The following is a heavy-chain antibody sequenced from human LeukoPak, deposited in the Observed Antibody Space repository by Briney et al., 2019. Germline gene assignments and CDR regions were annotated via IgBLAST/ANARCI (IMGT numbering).Heavy chain of an antibody. CDR3: ARVHYDILTGSSHLDY. V-gene: IGHV4-34*01. CDR1: GGSFSGYY. D-gene: IGHD3-9*01. J-gene: IGHJ4*02. Sequence: SETLSLTCAVYGGSFSGYYWSWIRQPPGKGLEWIGEINHSGSTNYNPSLKSRVTISVDTSKNQFSLKLSSVTAAHTAVYYCARVHYDILTGSSHLDYWGQGTLVTVSS. CDR2: INHSGST.